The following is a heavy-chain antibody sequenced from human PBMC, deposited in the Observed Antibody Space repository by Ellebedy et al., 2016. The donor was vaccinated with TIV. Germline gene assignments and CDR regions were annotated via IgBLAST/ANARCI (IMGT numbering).Heavy chain of an antibody. J-gene: IGHJ6*02. CDR2: IIPILGIS. D-gene: IGHD6-13*01. Sequence: AASVTVSCKASGGTFSSYAISWLRQAPGQGIEWMGRIIPILGISTYAQKFQGRVTSTADKSTNTAYMELSSLRSEDTAVYYCARDLDSSSWYFGGYYYYGRDVWGQGTTVTVSS. CDR1: GGTFSSYA. CDR3: ARDLDSSSWYFGGYYYYGRDV. V-gene: IGHV1-69*10.